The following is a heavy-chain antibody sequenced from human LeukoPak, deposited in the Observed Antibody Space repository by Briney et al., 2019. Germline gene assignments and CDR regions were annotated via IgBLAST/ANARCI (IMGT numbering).Heavy chain of an antibody. CDR2: INIGGTNT. CDR3: ATDGAGFDT. CDR1: GFTFSDYY. V-gene: IGHV3-11*01. Sequence: PGGSLRLSCAASGFTFSDYYMSWIRQAPGKGLEWLSYINIGGTNTHYADSVKGRFTVSRDNAKKSLYLQMNNLRAEDTAVYYCATDGAGFDTWGQGVLVNVSS. J-gene: IGHJ5*02.